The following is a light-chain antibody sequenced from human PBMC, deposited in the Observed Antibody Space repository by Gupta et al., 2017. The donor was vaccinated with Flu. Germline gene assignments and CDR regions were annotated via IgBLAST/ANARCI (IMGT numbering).Light chain of an antibody. CDR1: QSVNND. J-gene: IGKJ2*01. Sequence: PATLSVSPGETATLSCRASQSVNNDLAWNQQKVGQAPRLLIYDASNRATGTPARFSGSGSGTDFTLTISSLEPEDFAVYYCQQRNSWPDTFGQGTKLEIK. V-gene: IGKV3-11*01. CDR2: DAS. CDR3: QQRNSWPDT.